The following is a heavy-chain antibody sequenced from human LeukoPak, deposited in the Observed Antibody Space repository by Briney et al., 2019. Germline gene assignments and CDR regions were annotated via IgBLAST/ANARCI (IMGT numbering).Heavy chain of an antibody. CDR2: IYHSGST. D-gene: IGHD6-13*01. Sequence: SETLSLTCTVSGYSISSGYYWGWIRQPPGKGLEWIGSIYHSGSTYYNPPLKSRVTISVDTSKNQFSLKLSSVTAADTAVYYCVQGQYSSSWYVSGFDYWGQGTLVTVSS. CDR3: VQGQYSSSWYVSGFDY. CDR1: GYSISSGYY. J-gene: IGHJ4*02. V-gene: IGHV4-38-2*02.